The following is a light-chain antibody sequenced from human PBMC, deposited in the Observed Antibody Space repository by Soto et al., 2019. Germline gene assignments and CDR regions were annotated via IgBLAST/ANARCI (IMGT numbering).Light chain of an antibody. Sequence: EIVLTQSPATLSLSPGEGATLSCRASQSIGSYLAWYQHKPGQAPRLLIYDASNRATGIPARFSGSGSGTDFTLTISSLEPEDFAVYYCQQRSNWPPLTFGGGTKVDNK. CDR2: DAS. J-gene: IGKJ4*01. CDR1: QSIGSY. CDR3: QQRSNWPPLT. V-gene: IGKV3-11*01.